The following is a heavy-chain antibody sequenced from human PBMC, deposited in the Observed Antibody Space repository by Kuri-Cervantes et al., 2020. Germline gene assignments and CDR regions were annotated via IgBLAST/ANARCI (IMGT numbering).Heavy chain of an antibody. CDR3: ARDRDYFDY. D-gene: IGHD3-10*01. CDR2: ISGSGGST. CDR1: GFTVSSNY. J-gene: IGHJ4*02. Sequence: GESLKISCAASGFTVSSNYMSWVRQAPGKGLEWVSAISGSGGSTYYADSVKGRFTISRDNSKNTLYLQMNSLRAEDTAVYYRARDRDYFDYWGQGTLVTVSS. V-gene: IGHV3-53*01.